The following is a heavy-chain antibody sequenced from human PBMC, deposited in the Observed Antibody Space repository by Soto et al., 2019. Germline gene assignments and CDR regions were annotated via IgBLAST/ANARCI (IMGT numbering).Heavy chain of an antibody. V-gene: IGHV4-31*03. J-gene: IGHJ6*02. CDR1: GDSISGGYY. CDR3: ARDRGSYGMDV. Sequence: QVQLQESGPGLVKPSQTLSLTCSVSGDSISGGYYWSGIRQHPGKGLEWIGYVSPIGTPYYSPSLSSRVSISMHTSKNQLSLEVRSVSAEDTAFYYCARDRGSYGMDVWGQGTTVTVSS. CDR2: VSPIGTP.